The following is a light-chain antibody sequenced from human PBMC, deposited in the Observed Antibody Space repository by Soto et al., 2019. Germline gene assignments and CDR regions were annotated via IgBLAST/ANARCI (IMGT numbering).Light chain of an antibody. J-gene: IGKJ5*01. Sequence: ENVLTQSPGTLSLSPGERATLSCRASQSVSSSYLAWYQQKPGQAPRLLIYGASSRATGIPDRFSGSGSGTDFTLTISRLEPEDFAMYYCHQYGSSPPVIFGQGTRLEIK. CDR2: GAS. V-gene: IGKV3-20*01. CDR3: HQYGSSPPVI. CDR1: QSVSSSY.